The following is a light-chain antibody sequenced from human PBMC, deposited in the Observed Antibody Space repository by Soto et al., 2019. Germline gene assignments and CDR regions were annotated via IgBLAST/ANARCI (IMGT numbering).Light chain of an antibody. CDR1: SSDVGRYNL. CDR3: CSYAGSSTPLYV. J-gene: IGLJ1*01. Sequence: QSALTQPASVSGSPGQSITISCTGTSSDVGRYNLVSWYQQHPGKAPKLMIYEVSKRPSGVSNRFSGSKSGNTASLTISGLQAEDEADYYCCSYAGSSTPLYVFGTGTKLTVL. CDR2: EVS. V-gene: IGLV2-23*02.